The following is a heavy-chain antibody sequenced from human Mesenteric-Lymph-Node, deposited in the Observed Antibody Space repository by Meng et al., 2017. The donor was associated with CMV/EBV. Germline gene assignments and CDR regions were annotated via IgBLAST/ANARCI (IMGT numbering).Heavy chain of an antibody. CDR3: AMYYGPSTSYGMDV. CDR1: GGSVSSGSYY. Sequence: SETLSLTCTVSGGSVSSGSYYWSWIRQPPGKGLEWIGYIYYSGSTSYNPSLKSRVTISLDTSKNQLSLRLSSVTAADTAVYYCAMYYGPSTSYGMDVWGQGTTVTVSS. CDR2: IYYSGST. D-gene: IGHD4-17*01. V-gene: IGHV4-61*01. J-gene: IGHJ6*02.